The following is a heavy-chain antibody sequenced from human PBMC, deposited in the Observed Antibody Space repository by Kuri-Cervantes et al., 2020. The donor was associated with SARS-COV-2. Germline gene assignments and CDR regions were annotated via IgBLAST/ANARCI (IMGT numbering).Heavy chain of an antibody. Sequence: SCSVSGGSIRSGQYYWSWVRQPPGKGLEWIGYISYIGSTFYHPSLKSRVTISSDTSRNQFSLRLTSVTAADTAVYFCARGLGYSYGRRSPQGDFWGQGILVTVCS. CDR1: GGSIRSGQYY. V-gene: IGHV4-30-4*01. CDR2: ISYIGST. J-gene: IGHJ4*02. D-gene: IGHD5-18*01. CDR3: ARGLGYSYGRRSPQGDF.